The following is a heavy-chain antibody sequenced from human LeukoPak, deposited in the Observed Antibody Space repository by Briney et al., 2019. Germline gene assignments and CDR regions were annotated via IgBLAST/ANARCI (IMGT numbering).Heavy chain of an antibody. D-gene: IGHD3-10*01. Sequence: ASVKVPCKASGYTFTSYGISWVRQAPGQGLEWMGWINPNSGGTNYAQEFQGRVTMTRDTSISTAYMELSRLRSDDTAVYYCARVRIGVRGVIQQGFDYWGQGTLVTVSS. CDR2: INPNSGGT. V-gene: IGHV1-2*02. CDR1: GYTFTSYG. CDR3: ARVRIGVRGVIQQGFDY. J-gene: IGHJ4*02.